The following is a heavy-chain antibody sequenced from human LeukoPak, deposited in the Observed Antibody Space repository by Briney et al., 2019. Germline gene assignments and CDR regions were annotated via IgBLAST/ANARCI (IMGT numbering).Heavy chain of an antibody. CDR2: IWYDGSNK. CDR3: AKGEVAGPMNFDY. Sequence: GGSLKLSCAASGFTFSSYGMHWVRQAPGKGLEWVAVIWYDGSNKYYADSVKGRFTISRDNSKNTLYLQMNSLRAEDTAVYYCAKGEVAGPMNFDYWGQGTLVTVSS. CDR1: GFTFSSYG. J-gene: IGHJ4*02. D-gene: IGHD6-19*01. V-gene: IGHV3-33*06.